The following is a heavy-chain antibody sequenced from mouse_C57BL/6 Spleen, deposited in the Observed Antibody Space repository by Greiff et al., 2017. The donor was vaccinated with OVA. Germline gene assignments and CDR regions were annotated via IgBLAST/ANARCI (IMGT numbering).Heavy chain of an antibody. J-gene: IGHJ1*03. D-gene: IGHD1-1*01. Sequence: QVQLKQSGAELVRPGASVTLSCKASGYTFTDYEMHWVKQTPVHGLEWIGAIDPETGGTAYHQKFKGKAILTAAKSSSPAYMELRSLSSEDSAFYYCTRNYGSVWYFDVWGTGTTVTVSS. CDR1: GYTFTDYE. CDR2: IDPETGGT. V-gene: IGHV1-15*01. CDR3: TRNYGSVWYFDV.